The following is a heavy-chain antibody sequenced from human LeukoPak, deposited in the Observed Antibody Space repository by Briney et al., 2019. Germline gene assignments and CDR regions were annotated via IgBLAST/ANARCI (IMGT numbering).Heavy chain of an antibody. V-gene: IGHV3-23*01. CDR3: AKGMRGVPAIANFDS. Sequence: GGSLKLSCAASAITFSNYAMTWVRQTPGKGLDWGSAISGSGGRTNYADYVRGRFTISRDKSKNSLYMQMNSLRGEDTAVYYCAKGMRGVPAIANFDSWGQGTLVTVSS. CDR2: ISGSGGRT. J-gene: IGHJ4*02. CDR1: AITFSNYA. D-gene: IGHD2-15*01.